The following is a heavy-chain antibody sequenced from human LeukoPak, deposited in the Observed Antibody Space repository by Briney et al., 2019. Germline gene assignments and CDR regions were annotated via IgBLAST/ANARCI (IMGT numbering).Heavy chain of an antibody. D-gene: IGHD3-9*01. V-gene: IGHV4-4*09. CDR1: GVSMNNNY. Sequence: SETLSLTCAVSGVSMNNNYWAWIRQSPGGKLEWIGYMSFSGSATYNPSLNSRVSISVDSSKSQFSLDLTSLTAADTAVYYCARGDDLLTGSYDWFNPWGQGTLVIVSS. J-gene: IGHJ5*02. CDR3: ARGDDLLTGSYDWFNP. CDR2: MSFSGSA.